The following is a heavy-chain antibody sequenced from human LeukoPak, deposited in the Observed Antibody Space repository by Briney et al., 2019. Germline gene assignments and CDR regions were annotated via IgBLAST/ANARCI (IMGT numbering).Heavy chain of an antibody. J-gene: IGHJ6*03. CDR3: ARGRKGRYDSSSYYYNYYMDV. D-gene: IGHD3-22*01. Sequence: SETLSLTCVVSGYSISSGYYWGWIRQPPGKGLEWIGRIYTSGSTNYNPSLKSRVTMSLDTSKNQFSLKVTSVTAADTAVYYCARGRKGRYDSSSYYYNYYMDVWGKGTTVTVSS. V-gene: IGHV4-38-2*01. CDR2: IYTSGST. CDR1: GYSISSGYY.